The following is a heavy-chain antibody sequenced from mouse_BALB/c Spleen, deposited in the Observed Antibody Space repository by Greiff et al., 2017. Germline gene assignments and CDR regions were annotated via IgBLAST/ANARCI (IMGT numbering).Heavy chain of an antibody. CDR3: ARSGPRFAY. Sequence: QVQLQQPGAELVKPGASVKLSCKASGYTFTSYWMHWVKQRPGQGLEWIGEINPSNGRTNYNEKFKSKATLTVDKSSSTAYMQLSSLTSEDSAVYYCARSGPRFAYWGQGTLVTVSA. V-gene: IGHV1S81*02. CDR2: INPSNGRT. J-gene: IGHJ3*01. CDR1: GYTFTSYW. D-gene: IGHD3-1*01.